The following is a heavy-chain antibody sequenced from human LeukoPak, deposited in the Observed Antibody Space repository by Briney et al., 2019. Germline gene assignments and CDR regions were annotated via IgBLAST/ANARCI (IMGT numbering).Heavy chain of an antibody. Sequence: SETLSLTCTVSGASFSSSTYYWGWIRQPPGKGLEWMGSIYYRGSTYYNPSLKRRVTMSVDTSKNQFSLKLSSVTAADTAVYYCAKHAGGITTTGTRPFDYWGQGTLVTVSS. J-gene: IGHJ4*02. CDR2: IYYRGST. D-gene: IGHD6-13*01. CDR1: GASFSSSTYY. V-gene: IGHV4-39*01. CDR3: AKHAGGITTTGTRPFDY.